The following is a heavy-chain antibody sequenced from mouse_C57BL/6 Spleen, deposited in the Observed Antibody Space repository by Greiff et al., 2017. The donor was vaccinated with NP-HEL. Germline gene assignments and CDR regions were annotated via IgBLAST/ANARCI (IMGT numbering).Heavy chain of an antibody. CDR3: ARHGRDYDVLDY. Sequence: EVQRVESGGDLVKPGGSLKLSCAASGFTFSSYGMSWVRQTPDKRLEWVATISSGGSYTYYPDSVKGRFTISRDNAKNTLYLQMSSLKSEDTAMYYCARHGRDYDVLDYWGQGTSVTVSS. CDR2: ISSGGSYT. J-gene: IGHJ4*01. CDR1: GFTFSSYG. V-gene: IGHV5-6*01.